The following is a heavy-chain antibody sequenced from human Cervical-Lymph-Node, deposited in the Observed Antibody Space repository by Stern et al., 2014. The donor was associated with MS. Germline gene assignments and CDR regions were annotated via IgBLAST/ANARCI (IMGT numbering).Heavy chain of an antibody. D-gene: IGHD5-12*01. V-gene: IGHV1-69*12. J-gene: IGHJ4*02. CDR2: IIPVLGST. CDR1: GGTFSSFS. Sequence: DQLVQSGAEVKKPGSSVKISCKASGGTFSSFSISWVRQAPGQGLVWMGGIIPVLGSTNYAQTFQGKLTLAADESTSTVYMELSSLRFEDTAVYFCARDALGRGPFDSWGQGTLVTVSS. CDR3: ARDALGRGPFDS.